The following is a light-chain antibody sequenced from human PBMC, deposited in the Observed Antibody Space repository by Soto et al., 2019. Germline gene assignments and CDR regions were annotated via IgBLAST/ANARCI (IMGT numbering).Light chain of an antibody. CDR2: DDR. CDR3: EVWDNSRDVVV. V-gene: IGLV3-21*02. CDR1: HLGEKS. Sequence: SYELTQAPSVSVGPGQTARITCAGNHLGEKSVHWYKQRPGQAPILVIFDDRDRASGIPERISGSNSDNTATLTISGVEAGDEADYFCEVWDNSRDVVVFGGGTKLTVL. J-gene: IGLJ3*02.